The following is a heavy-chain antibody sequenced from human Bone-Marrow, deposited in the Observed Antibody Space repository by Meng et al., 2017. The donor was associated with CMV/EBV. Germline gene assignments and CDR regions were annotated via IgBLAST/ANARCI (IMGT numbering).Heavy chain of an antibody. D-gene: IGHD2-15*01. V-gene: IGHV1-8*03. Sequence: ASVKVSCKASGYTFTRYDIIWVRQATGQGLEWMGRVDPNSGNTGYAQKFQGRVTITADKSTSTAYMELSSLRSEDTAVYYCARGALGYCSGGSCYYGMDVWGQGNTVNVDS. J-gene: IGHJ6*01. CDR3: ARGALGYCSGGSCYYGMDV. CDR1: GYTFTRYD. CDR2: VDPNSGNT.